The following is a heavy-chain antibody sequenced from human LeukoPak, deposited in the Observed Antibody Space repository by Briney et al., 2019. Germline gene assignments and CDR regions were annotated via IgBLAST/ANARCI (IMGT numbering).Heavy chain of an antibody. CDR3: ARLRVRYCSSTSCYTRGHFDY. J-gene: IGHJ4*02. D-gene: IGHD2-2*02. V-gene: IGHV4-38-2*01. CDR2: IYHSGST. Sequence: SETLSLTCAVSGCSISSGYYWGWIRQPPGKGLEWIGSIYHSGSTYYNPSLKSRVTISVDTSKNQFSLKLSSVTAADTAVYYCARLRVRYCSSTSCYTRGHFDYWGQGTLVAVSS. CDR1: GCSISSGYY.